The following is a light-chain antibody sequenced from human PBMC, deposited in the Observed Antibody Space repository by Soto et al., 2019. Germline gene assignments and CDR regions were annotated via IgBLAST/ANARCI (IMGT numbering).Light chain of an antibody. Sequence: QSVLTQPASVSGSLGQSITISCTGTSFNNVSWFQQHPGKAPKLMISEVNNRPSGVSNRFSGSKSGNTAYLTISGLQVEDEAEYFCFSFTTTSTQVFGTGTKVTVL. V-gene: IGLV2-14*01. J-gene: IGLJ1*01. CDR3: FSFTTTSTQV. CDR1: SFNN. CDR2: EVN.